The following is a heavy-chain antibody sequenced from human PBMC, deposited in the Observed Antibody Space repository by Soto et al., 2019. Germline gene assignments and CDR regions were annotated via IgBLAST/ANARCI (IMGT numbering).Heavy chain of an antibody. CDR2: ISSSSDYI. Sequence: EVQLVESGGGLVKPGGSLRLSCAASGFTFSTYSMNWVRQAPGKGLEWVSSISSSSDYIYYADSVKGRFTISRDNAKNSLYLQMNSLSDEDTAVYYCASGCTTGTTATNWFAPWGQGTLVTVSS. V-gene: IGHV3-21*01. D-gene: IGHD1-1*01. CDR1: GFTFSTYS. J-gene: IGHJ5*02. CDR3: ASGCTTGTTATNWFAP.